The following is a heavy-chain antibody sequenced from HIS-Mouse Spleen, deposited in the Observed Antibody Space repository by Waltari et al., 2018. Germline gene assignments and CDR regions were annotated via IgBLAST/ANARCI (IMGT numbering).Heavy chain of an antibody. D-gene: IGHD6-13*01. Sequence: QVQLVESGGGVVQPGRSLRLSCAASGFTFSSYGMHWVRQSPGKGVGWVGVIWYDGSNKDYADSVKGRVTISRDNSKNTLYLQMNSLRAEDTAVYYCAKEGQHDAFDIWGQGTMVTVSS. V-gene: IGHV3-33*06. CDR1: GFTFSSYG. CDR3: AKEGQHDAFDI. CDR2: IWYDGSNK. J-gene: IGHJ3*02.